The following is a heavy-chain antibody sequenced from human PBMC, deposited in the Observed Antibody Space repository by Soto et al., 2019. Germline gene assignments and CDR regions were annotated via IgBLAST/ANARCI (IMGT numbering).Heavy chain of an antibody. D-gene: IGHD6-6*01. CDR1: GFTFSSYD. Sequence: EVQLVESGGGLVQPGGSLRLSCAASGFTFSSYDMHWVRQATGKGLEWVSAIGTAGDTYYPGSVKGRFTISRENAKNSLYLQMNSLRAEDTAVYYCARMGGRSSSPFDYWGQGTLVTVSS. J-gene: IGHJ4*02. CDR2: IGTAGDT. CDR3: ARMGGRSSSPFDY. V-gene: IGHV3-13*01.